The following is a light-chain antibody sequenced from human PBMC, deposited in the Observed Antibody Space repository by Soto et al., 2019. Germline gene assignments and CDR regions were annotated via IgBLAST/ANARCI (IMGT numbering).Light chain of an antibody. V-gene: IGLV2-11*01. CDR2: DVD. Sequence: QAVVTQPRSLSGAPGQSVIISCTGSSSDIGTYNYVSWYQHHPGKAPQLILYDVDDRPSGVHDRFCASKSGNTASLPICGLQAEDEAHYCCCSCAATAIFVFGLGTKVTVL. CDR1: SSDIGTYNY. J-gene: IGLJ1*01. CDR3: CSCAATAIFV.